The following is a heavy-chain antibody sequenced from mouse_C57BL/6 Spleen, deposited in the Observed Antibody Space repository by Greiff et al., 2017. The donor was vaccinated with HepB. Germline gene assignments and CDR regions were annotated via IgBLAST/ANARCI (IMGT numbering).Heavy chain of an antibody. CDR3: ARNDYDGFAY. J-gene: IGHJ3*01. CDR1: GFSLTSYG. V-gene: IGHV2-2*01. CDR2: IWGGGST. Sequence: QVQLQQSGPGLVQPSQSLSITCTVSGFSLTSYGVHWVRQSPGKGLEWLGVIWGGGSTDYNAAFISRLSISKDNSKSQVFFKMNSLQADDTAIYYCARNDYDGFAYWGQGTLVTVSA. D-gene: IGHD2-4*01.